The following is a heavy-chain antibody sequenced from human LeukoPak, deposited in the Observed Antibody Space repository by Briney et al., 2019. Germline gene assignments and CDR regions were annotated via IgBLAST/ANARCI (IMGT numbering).Heavy chain of an antibody. CDR3: ARRSSNLKVKY. J-gene: IGHJ4*02. D-gene: IGHD1-1*01. CDR1: GGSLNGYY. CDR2: INQSGGT. Sequence: KPSETLSLTCAVYGGSLNGYYWNWIRQSPGRGLEWIGEINQSGGTSYNPSLKSRVTITIDMSKNQFSLTLTSVTAADTAVYYCARRSSNLKVKYWGQGTLVTVSS. V-gene: IGHV4-34*01.